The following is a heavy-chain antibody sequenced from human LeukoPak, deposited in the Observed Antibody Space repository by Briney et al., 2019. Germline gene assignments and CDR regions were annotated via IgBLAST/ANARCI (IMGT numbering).Heavy chain of an antibody. V-gene: IGHV3-7*01. CDR3: ARVARGDYYYYYMDV. D-gene: IGHD3-10*01. J-gene: IGHJ6*03. CDR2: IKQDGTEK. CDR1: GFSFSSYW. Sequence: PGGSLRLSCAASGFSFSSYWMTRVRQAPGKGLEWVANIKQDGTEKYSVDSVKGRFTISRDNAKNSLYLQMNSVRAEDTAVYYCARVARGDYYYYYMDVWGKGTTVTVSS.